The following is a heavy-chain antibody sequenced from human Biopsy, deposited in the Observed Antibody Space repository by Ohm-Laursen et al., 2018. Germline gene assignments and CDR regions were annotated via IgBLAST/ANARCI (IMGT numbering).Heavy chain of an antibody. CDR1: TYTFTDYY. J-gene: IGHJ4*02. CDR2: INPKSGDT. CDR3: ARNQDGLNWNYLDY. D-gene: IGHD3-3*01. Sequence: VSSVKVSCNGPTYTFTDYYIHWVRQAPGQGLEWMGWINPKSGDTNSAQKFHGRVSFTADTSISTAYLELNKLRSDDTAVYFCARNQDGLNWNYLDYWGQGTLVTVSS. V-gene: IGHV1-2*02.